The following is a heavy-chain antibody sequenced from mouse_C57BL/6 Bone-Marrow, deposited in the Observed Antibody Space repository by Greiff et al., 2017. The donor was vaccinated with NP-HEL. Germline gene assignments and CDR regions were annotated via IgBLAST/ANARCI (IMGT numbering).Heavy chain of an antibody. J-gene: IGHJ2*01. CDR3: ARGGYGSSYGED. V-gene: IGHV3-6*01. CDR2: ISYDGSN. Sequence: EVQLQESGPGLVKPSQSLSLTCSVTGYSITSGYYWNWIRQFPGNKLEWMGYISYDGSNNYNPSLKNRISITRDTSKNQFFLKLNSVTTEDTATYYCARGGYGSSYGEDWGQGTTLTVSS. D-gene: IGHD1-1*01. CDR1: GYSITSGYY.